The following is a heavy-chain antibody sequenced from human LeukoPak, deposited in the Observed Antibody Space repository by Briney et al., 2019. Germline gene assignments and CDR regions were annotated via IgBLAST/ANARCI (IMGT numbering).Heavy chain of an antibody. CDR3: ARDMLAVPSNWFDP. CDR1: GYTFTSYY. Sequence: ASVKVSCKASGYTFTSYYIHWVRQAPGQGLEWMGVINPSGDGTSYAQKFQGRVTMTRDTSTSTVYMDLRSLRSEDTAVYFCARDMLAVPSNWFDPWGQGTLVTVSS. D-gene: IGHD2-8*01. CDR2: INPSGDGT. J-gene: IGHJ5*02. V-gene: IGHV1-46*01.